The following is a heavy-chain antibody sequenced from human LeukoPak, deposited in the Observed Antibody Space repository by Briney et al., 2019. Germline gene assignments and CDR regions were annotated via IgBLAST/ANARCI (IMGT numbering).Heavy chain of an antibody. CDR2: IKPDGSEN. CDR3: ARGEKDILLMVYAPSAFDI. V-gene: IGHV3-7*01. CDR1: GFTFRNSW. J-gene: IGHJ3*02. Sequence: GGFLRLSCAASGFTFRNSWMSWVRQAPGKGLEWVANIKPDGSENYYVDSVKGRFTISRDNAKNSLHLQLNSLRAEDTAVYYCARGEKDILLMVYAPSAFDIWGQGTMVTVSS. D-gene: IGHD2-8*01.